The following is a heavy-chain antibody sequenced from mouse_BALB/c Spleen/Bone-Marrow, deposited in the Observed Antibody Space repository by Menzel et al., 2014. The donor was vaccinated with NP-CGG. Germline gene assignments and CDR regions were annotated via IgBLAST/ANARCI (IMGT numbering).Heavy chain of an antibody. D-gene: IGHD1-1*01. CDR2: IWRGGTT. Sequence: QVQLQQSGPSLVQPSQSLSITCTVSGFSLTNYGIYWVRQSPGKGLEWLGVIWRGGTTDYNAAFMSRLSITKDNSKSQVFSKMNSLQADDTAIYYCAKGHYGSSPFAYWGQGTLVTVSA. J-gene: IGHJ3*01. V-gene: IGHV2-5-1*01. CDR1: GFSLTNYG. CDR3: AKGHYGSSPFAY.